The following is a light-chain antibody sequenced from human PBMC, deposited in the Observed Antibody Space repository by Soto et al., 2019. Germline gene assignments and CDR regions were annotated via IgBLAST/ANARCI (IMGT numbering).Light chain of an antibody. CDR1: QSVSNNY. Sequence: EVVLKPSPGHLSLSPGERASLSCRAHQSVSNNYLAWYQQKPGQSPPLLIFCSTDRATGLPDRFSGSGSGTNFSLTISRMEAEDFVVYYCHQYGSSPPYTFGQGTKLEIK. J-gene: IGKJ2*01. CDR2: CST. V-gene: IGKV3-20*01. CDR3: HQYGSSPPYT.